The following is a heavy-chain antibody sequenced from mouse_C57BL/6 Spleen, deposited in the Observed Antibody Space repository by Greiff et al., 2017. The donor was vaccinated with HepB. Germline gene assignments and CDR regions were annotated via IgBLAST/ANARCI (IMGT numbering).Heavy chain of an antibody. CDR1: GYTFTDYY. CDR3: AITGTGNYAMDY. J-gene: IGHJ4*01. D-gene: IGHD4-1*01. V-gene: IGHV1-26*01. CDR2: INPNNGGT. Sequence: EVQLQQSGPELVKPGASVKISCKASGYTFTDYYMNWVKQSHGKSLEWIGDINPNNGGTSYNQKFKGKATLTVDKSSSTAYMELRSLTSEDSAVYYCAITGTGNYAMDYWGQGTSVTVSS.